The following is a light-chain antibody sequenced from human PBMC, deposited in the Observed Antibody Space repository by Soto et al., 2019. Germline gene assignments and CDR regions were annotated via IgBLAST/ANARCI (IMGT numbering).Light chain of an antibody. CDR1: QSTDSW. V-gene: IGKV1-5*03. Sequence: DIQMTQSPSTLSASVGDRVTITCRASQSTDSWLAWYQQKPGKAPKVLIYQASSLESGDPSRFSGSGSGTEFTLTISSLQPDDFATYYCQQYGSYPLTFGGGTKVEIK. J-gene: IGKJ4*01. CDR2: QAS. CDR3: QQYGSYPLT.